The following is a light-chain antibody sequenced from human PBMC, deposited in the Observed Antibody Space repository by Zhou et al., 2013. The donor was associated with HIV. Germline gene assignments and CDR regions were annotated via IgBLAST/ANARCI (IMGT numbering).Light chain of an antibody. V-gene: IGKV3D-20*02. Sequence: EIVLTQSPGSLSLSPGERATLSCRASQTVINSYLGWYQQKPGQPPRLLISVASSRATGIPDRFSGSGSGTDFTLTISGLEPEDFAVYYCQQRSQWPLTFGGGTKVEIK. CDR1: QTVINSY. CDR2: VAS. J-gene: IGKJ4*01. CDR3: QQRSQWPLT.